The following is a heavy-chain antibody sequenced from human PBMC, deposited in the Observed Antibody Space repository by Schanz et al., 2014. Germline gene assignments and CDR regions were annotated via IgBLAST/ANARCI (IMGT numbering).Heavy chain of an antibody. CDR2: IYSSGST. V-gene: IGHV3-53*01. J-gene: IGHJ3*01. CDR3: TKGLLPVRALADVFDV. D-gene: IGHD2-21*01. Sequence: DVQLVDSGGGLVQPGGSLRLSCAASGFTVSNSYIHWVRQAPGKGLEWVSTIYSSGSTYYADSVKGRFTISRDNSKNILTMQMSSLRAEDTALYYCTKGLLPVRALADVFDVWGQGTMVTVSP. CDR1: GFTVSNSY.